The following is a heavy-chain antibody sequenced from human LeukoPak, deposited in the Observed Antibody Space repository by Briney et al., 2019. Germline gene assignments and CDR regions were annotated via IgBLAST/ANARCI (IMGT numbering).Heavy chain of an antibody. CDR2: INPNSGGT. J-gene: IGHJ4*02. V-gene: IGHV1-2*02. CDR1: GGTFSSYA. D-gene: IGHD3-10*01. Sequence: GASVKVSCKASGGTFSSYAISWVRQAPGQGLEWMGWINPNSGGTNYAQKFQGRVTMTRDTSISTAYMELSRLRSDDTAVYYCAKDRVRNPFLRGIKSEYDSWGQGTLVTVSS. CDR3: AKDRVRNPFLRGIKSEYDS.